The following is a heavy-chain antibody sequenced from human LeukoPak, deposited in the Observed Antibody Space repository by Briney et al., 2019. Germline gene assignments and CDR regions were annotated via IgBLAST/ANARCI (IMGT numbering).Heavy chain of an antibody. D-gene: IGHD2-2*01. J-gene: IGHJ4*02. CDR2: IYHSGST. CDR1: GGSFSGYY. CDR3: ASDIGYCSSTSCRSNY. V-gene: IGHV4-34*01. Sequence: SETLSLTCAVYGGSFSGYYWSWIRQPPGKGLEWIGEIYHSGSTNYNPSLKSRVTISVDKSKNQFSLKLSSVTAADTAVYYCASDIGYCSSTSCRSNYWGQGTLVTVSS.